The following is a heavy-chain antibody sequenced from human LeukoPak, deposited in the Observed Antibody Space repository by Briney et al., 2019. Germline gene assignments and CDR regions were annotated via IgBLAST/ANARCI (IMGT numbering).Heavy chain of an antibody. CDR1: GYSISSGYY. V-gene: IGHV4-38-2*02. Sequence: PSETLSLTCTVSGYSISSGYYWGWIRQPPGKGLEWIGSIYHSGSTYYNPSLKSRVTISVDTSKNQFSLKLSSVTAADTAVYYCARHPPPGVLSIDSAGYYLNWFDPWGQGTLVTVSS. CDR3: ARHPPPGVLSIDSAGYYLNWFDP. CDR2: IYHSGST. J-gene: IGHJ5*02. D-gene: IGHD3-22*01.